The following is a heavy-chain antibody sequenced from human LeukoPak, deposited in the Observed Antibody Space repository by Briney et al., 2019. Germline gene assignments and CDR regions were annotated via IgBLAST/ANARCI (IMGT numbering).Heavy chain of an antibody. Sequence: GGSLRLSCAASGFTFSSYAMHWVRQAPGKGLEWVAVISYDGSNKYYADSVKGRFTISRDNSKNTLYLQMNSLRAEDTAVYYCARDGVGIAARPGNIDYWGQGTLATVSS. CDR2: ISYDGSNK. CDR3: ARDGVGIAARPGNIDY. CDR1: GFTFSSYA. D-gene: IGHD6-6*01. J-gene: IGHJ4*02. V-gene: IGHV3-30-3*01.